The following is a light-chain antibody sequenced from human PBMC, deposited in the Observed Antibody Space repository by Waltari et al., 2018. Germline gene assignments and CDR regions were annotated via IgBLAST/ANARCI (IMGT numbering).Light chain of an antibody. CDR3: QQRSNFLT. V-gene: IGKV3-11*01. Sequence: EIVFTQSPAALSLSPGERATLSCRASQSVSSYLAWYQQKHGQAPRLLIYDASNRATGIPARFSGSGSGTDFTLTISSLEPEDFAVYYCQQRSNFLTFGGGTKVEIK. J-gene: IGKJ4*01. CDR2: DAS. CDR1: QSVSSY.